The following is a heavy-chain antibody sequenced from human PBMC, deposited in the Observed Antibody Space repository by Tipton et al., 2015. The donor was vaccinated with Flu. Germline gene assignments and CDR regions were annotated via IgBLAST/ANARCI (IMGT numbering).Heavy chain of an antibody. CDR1: GGSFSGYY. V-gene: IGHV4-34*01. D-gene: IGHD3-16*01. J-gene: IGHJ4*02. CDR2: INHSGNT. Sequence: TLSLTCAVYGGSFSGYYWSWIRQSPGQGLEWIAEINHSGNTNYNPSLKSRVSISMDTSRNQVSLKLNSVTAADTAVYYCTNYDESGTFEHWDQGTQVAVSS. CDR3: TNYDESGTFEH.